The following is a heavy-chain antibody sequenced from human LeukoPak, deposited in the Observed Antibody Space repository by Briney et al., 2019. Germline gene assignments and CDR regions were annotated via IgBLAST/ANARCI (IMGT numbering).Heavy chain of an antibody. J-gene: IGHJ5*02. CDR2: IYATGNT. CDR3: ARHAVTPFNWFDP. CDR1: GVSISSYY. D-gene: IGHD2-21*02. Sequence: SETLSLTCTVSGVSISSYYWSWIRQPPGKGLEGIGNIYATGNTNYNPSLKSRVTISVDTSKHQFSLKMSSVTAADTAIYYCARHAVTPFNWFDPWGQGPLVTVSS. V-gene: IGHV4-4*09.